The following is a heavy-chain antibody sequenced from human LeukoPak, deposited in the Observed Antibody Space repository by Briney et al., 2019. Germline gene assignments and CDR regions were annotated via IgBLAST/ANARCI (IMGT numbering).Heavy chain of an antibody. V-gene: IGHV3-9*01. CDR2: ISWNSGSI. J-gene: IGHJ4*02. Sequence: GGSLRLSCAASGFTFDDYAMHWVRQAPGKGLEWVSGISWNSGSIGYADSVKGRFTISRDNAKNSLYLQMNSLRAEDTALYYCAKDMGLHYCDSSGPFDYWGQGTLVTVSS. CDR3: AKDMGLHYCDSSGPFDY. D-gene: IGHD3-22*01. CDR1: GFTFDDYA.